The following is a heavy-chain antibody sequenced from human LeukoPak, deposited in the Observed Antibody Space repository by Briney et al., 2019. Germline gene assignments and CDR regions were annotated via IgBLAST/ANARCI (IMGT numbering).Heavy chain of an antibody. D-gene: IGHD3-10*01. CDR3: ARTKGRVVRGVISDYFDY. J-gene: IGHJ4*02. V-gene: IGHV4-59*08. Sequence: PSETLSLTCTVSGGSISSYYWSWIRQPPGKGLEWIGYIYYSGSTNYNPSLKSRVTISVDTSKNQFSLKLSSVTAADTAVYYCARTKGRVVRGVISDYFDYWGQGTLVTVSS. CDR2: IYYSGST. CDR1: GGSISSYY.